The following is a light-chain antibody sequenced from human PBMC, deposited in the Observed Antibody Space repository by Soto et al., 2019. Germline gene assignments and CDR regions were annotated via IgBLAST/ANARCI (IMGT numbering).Light chain of an antibody. CDR3: QQYFSYSRT. Sequence: DIQMTQSPSTLSASVGDRVTITCRASQNISPWLAWYQQKPGKAPRILIYKASSLETGVQSRFSGRGSGTEFTLTISSLQPDDFATYYCQQYFSYSRTFGQGTKLEIK. CDR2: KAS. J-gene: IGKJ2*01. CDR1: QNISPW. V-gene: IGKV1-5*03.